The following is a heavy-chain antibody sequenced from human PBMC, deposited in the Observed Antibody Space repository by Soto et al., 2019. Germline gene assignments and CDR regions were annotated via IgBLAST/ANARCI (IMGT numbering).Heavy chain of an antibody. J-gene: IGHJ4*02. Sequence: EVQLLESGGGLVQPGGSLRLSCAASGFTFSNYAMSWVRQAPGTGLEWVSSITGSGDYTYYADSVKGRFTISRDNSKNTLYLQMNSLRAEDTAVYYCAKARYYDSTGYLYYFAYWGQGTLVTVSS. CDR1: GFTFSNYA. V-gene: IGHV3-23*01. CDR2: ITGSGDYT. CDR3: AKARYYDSTGYLYYFAY. D-gene: IGHD3-22*01.